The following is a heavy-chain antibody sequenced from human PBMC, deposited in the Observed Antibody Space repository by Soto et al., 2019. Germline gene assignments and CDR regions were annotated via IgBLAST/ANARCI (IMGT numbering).Heavy chain of an antibody. J-gene: IGHJ4*02. Sequence: SETLSLTCTVSGGSISSYYRSWIRQPPGKGLEWIGYIYYSGSTNYNPSLKSRVTISVDTSKNQFSLKLSSVTAADTAVYYCARLYCSSTSCYALYWGQGTLVTVSS. D-gene: IGHD2-2*01. CDR3: ARLYCSSTSCYALY. CDR1: GGSISSYY. V-gene: IGHV4-59*01. CDR2: IYYSGST.